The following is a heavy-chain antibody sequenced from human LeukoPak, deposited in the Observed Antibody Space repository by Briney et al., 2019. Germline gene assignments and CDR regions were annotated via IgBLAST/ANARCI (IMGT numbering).Heavy chain of an antibody. J-gene: IGHJ4*02. CDR1: GGSISSYY. CDR3: ARTVFYGGNFDY. D-gene: IGHD4-23*01. Sequence: PSQTLSLTCTVSGGSISSYYWSWIRQPPGKGLEWIGYIYYSGSTNYNPSLKSRVTISLDTSKNQFSLKLSSVTAADTAVYYCARTVFYGGNFDYWGQGTLVTVSS. CDR2: IYYSGST. V-gene: IGHV4-59*01.